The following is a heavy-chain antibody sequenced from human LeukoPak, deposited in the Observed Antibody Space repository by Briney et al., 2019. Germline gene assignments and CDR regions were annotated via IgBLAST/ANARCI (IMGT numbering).Heavy chain of an antibody. D-gene: IGHD2-15*01. V-gene: IGHV1-2*02. J-gene: IGHJ6*03. CDR3: ARGSVAALPLPYYYYMDV. Sequence: ASVKVSCKASGYTFTGYYMHWVRQAPGQGLEWMGWINPNSGGTNYAQKFQGRVTMTRDTSISTAYMELSRLRSDDTAVYYCARGSVAALPLPYYYYMDVWGKGTTLTVSS. CDR1: GYTFTGYY. CDR2: INPNSGGT.